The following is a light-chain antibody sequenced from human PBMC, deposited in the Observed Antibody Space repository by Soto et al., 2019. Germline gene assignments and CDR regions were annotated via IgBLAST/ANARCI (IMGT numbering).Light chain of an antibody. V-gene: IGLV1-47*01. CDR3: AAWDDSLRGRV. CDR2: RND. Sequence: QSVLTQPPSASGTPGQRVTISCSGSSSNVGVNFVYWYQHLPGTAPKLLIYRNDQRPSGVPDRFSGSKSGTSSSLAISGLRYEDEADYYCAAWDDSLRGRVSGTGTKVPVL. J-gene: IGLJ1*01. CDR1: SSNVGVNF.